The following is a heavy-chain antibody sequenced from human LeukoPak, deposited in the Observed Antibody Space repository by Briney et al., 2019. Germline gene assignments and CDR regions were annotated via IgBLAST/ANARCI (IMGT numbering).Heavy chain of an antibody. CDR2: ISSSGSTI. J-gene: IGHJ4*02. Sequence: GGSLRLSCAASGFTFSSYEMNWVRQAPGKGLEWVSYISSSGSTIYYADSVKGRFTISRDNAKNSLYLQMNSLRAEDTAVYYCASRGYSYGLFDYWGQGTLVTVSS. V-gene: IGHV3-48*03. CDR1: GFTFSSYE. CDR3: ASRGYSYGLFDY. D-gene: IGHD5-18*01.